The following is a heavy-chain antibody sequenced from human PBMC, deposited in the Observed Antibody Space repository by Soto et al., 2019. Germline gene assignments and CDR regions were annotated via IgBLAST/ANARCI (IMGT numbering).Heavy chain of an antibody. CDR2: IYYSGST. V-gene: IGHV4-39*01. D-gene: IGHD6-6*01. J-gene: IGHJ6*02. Sequence: PSETLSLTCTVSGGSISSSSYYWGWIRQPPGKGLEWIGSIYYSGSTYYNPSLKSRVTISVDTSKNQFSLKLSSVTAADTAVYYCASWPTILAARPKFGYYYGMDVWGQGTTVTVSS. CDR3: ASWPTILAARPKFGYYYGMDV. CDR1: GGSISSSSYY.